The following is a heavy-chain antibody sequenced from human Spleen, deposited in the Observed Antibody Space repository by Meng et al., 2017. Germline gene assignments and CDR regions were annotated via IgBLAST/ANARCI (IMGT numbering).Heavy chain of an antibody. D-gene: IGHD3-22*01. J-gene: IGHJ3*02. CDR3: ARSLFDSAGYDAFDI. Sequence: GESLKISCAGSGFTLSEYAIHWVRQAPGKGLEWVAVIWYDATNKYYADSVKGRFTISRDNSKNTLYLEMNSLRAEDTALYYCARSLFDSAGYDAFDIWGQGTVVTVSS. CDR1: GFTLSEYA. CDR2: IWYDATNK. V-gene: IGHV3-33*08.